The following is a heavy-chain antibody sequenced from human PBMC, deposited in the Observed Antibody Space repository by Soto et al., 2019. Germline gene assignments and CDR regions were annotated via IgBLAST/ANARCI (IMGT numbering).Heavy chain of an antibody. CDR3: ARHNDFWSGYYAVDY. Sequence: PSETLSLTCIVSGASISSSIYYWGWIRLPPGKGLEWIGRVSESGSTYNNPSLESRVTMSVDTSKNQFSLRLSSMTAADTAVYYCARHNDFWSGYYAVDYWGPGTLVTVSS. CDR2: VSESGST. CDR1: GASISSSIYY. J-gene: IGHJ4*02. D-gene: IGHD3-3*01. V-gene: IGHV4-39*01.